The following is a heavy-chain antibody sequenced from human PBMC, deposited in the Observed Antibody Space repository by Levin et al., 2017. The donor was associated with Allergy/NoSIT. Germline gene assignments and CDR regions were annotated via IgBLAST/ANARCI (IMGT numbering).Heavy chain of an antibody. Sequence: PSETLSLTCTVSGGSISSSSYYWGWIRQPPGKGLEWIGSIYYSGSTYYNPSLKSRVTISVDTSKNQFSLKLSSVTAADTAVYYCARQRFGSYTEWFDHWGQGTLVTVSS. D-gene: IGHD1-26*01. V-gene: IGHV4-39*01. CDR1: GGSISSSSYY. CDR3: ARQRFGSYTEWFDH. J-gene: IGHJ5*02. CDR2: IYYSGST.